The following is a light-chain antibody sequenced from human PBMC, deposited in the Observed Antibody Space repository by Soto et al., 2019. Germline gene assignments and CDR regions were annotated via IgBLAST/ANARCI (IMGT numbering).Light chain of an antibody. CDR1: QSLSTN. CDR2: GAS. Sequence: EIVMTHSPATPSVSPGERATLSCRGRQSLSTNLPWYQQKPGQAPRLLIYGASPRATRIPARFSGSGSGTEFTLTISSLQSEDVAVYYCQRYNNWPPWTFGQGTKVEIK. J-gene: IGKJ1*01. CDR3: QRYNNWPPWT. V-gene: IGKV3-15*01.